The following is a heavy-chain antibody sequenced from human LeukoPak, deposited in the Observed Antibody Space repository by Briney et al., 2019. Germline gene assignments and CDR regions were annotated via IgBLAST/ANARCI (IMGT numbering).Heavy chain of an antibody. J-gene: IGHJ3*02. Sequence: SQTLSLTCAISGDSVSSNSAAWNWIRQSPSRGLEWLGRTYYRSKWYTDYAVSVNSRITINPDASKNQFSLQLNSVTPEDTAVYYCASSSLRGSDAFDIWGQGTMVTVSS. CDR1: GDSVSSNSAA. CDR3: ASSSLRGSDAFDI. CDR2: TYYRSKWYT. V-gene: IGHV6-1*01. D-gene: IGHD3-16*01.